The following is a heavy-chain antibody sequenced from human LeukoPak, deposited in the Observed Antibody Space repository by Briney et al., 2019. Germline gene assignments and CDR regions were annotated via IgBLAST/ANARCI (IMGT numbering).Heavy chain of an antibody. CDR1: GGPINSGSYS. D-gene: IGHD3-22*01. V-gene: IGHV4-61*02. CDR3: ARADRSGYFGNVVAFDI. J-gene: IGHJ3*02. CDR2: IHISGST. Sequence: PSQTLALTCTVSGGPINSGSYSWTWIRQPAGKGLEWIGRIHISGSTHYTPSLKSRVTISVDTSKNQFSLELSSVTAADTAVYYCARADRSGYFGNVVAFDIWGQGTMVTVSS.